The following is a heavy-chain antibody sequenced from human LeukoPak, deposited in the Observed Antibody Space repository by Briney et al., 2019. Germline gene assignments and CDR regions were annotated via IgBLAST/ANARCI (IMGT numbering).Heavy chain of an antibody. CDR3: AKVWDTYYYDSSGSFDY. J-gene: IGHJ4*02. Sequence: GGSLRLSCAPSGFTFSSYAMSWVRQAPGKGLEWVSAISSSGGSTYYADSVKGRFTISRDNSKNTLYLQMNSLRAEDTAVYYCAKVWDTYYYDSSGSFDYWGQGTLVTVSS. V-gene: IGHV3-23*01. CDR2: ISSSGGST. CDR1: GFTFSSYA. D-gene: IGHD3-22*01.